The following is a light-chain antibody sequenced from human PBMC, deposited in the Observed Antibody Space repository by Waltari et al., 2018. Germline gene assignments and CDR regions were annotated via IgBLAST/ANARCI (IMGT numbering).Light chain of an antibody. CDR2: HAS. J-gene: IGKJ1*01. CDR1: QSVGRF. Sequence: EIVLTQSPSTLSLSPGERDTLSCRASQSVGRFLAWYQQKPGQAPRLLIYHASIRATGIPDRFSGSGSGTDFSLTISGLEPEDFAVYYCQKYVNLPATFGQGTKVEIK. CDR3: QKYVNLPAT. V-gene: IGKV3-20*01.